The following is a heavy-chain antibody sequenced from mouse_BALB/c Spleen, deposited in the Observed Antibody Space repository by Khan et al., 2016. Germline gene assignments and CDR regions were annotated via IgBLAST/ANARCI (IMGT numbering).Heavy chain of an antibody. CDR2: ISGGSSTI. D-gene: IGHD4-1*01. CDR3: ARLTPYAMDY. Sequence: EVELVESGGGLVQPGGSRKLSCAASGFTFSVFGIHWVRQAPEKGLEWVAYISGGSSTIYYVDTVKGRFTISRDNPKNTLFLQMTSLRSEDTAVYYCARLTPYAMDYWGQGTSVTVSS. CDR1: GFTFSVFG. J-gene: IGHJ4*01. V-gene: IGHV5-17*02.